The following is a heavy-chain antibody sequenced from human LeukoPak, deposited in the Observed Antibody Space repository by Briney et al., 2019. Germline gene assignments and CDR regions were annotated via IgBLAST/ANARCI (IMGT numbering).Heavy chain of an antibody. CDR1: GYTFTSNY. J-gene: IGHJ4*02. CDR3: ARMGMDPAMIMNFFDY. D-gene: IGHD5-18*01. CDR2: IHPSGGST. Sequence: GASVKVSCKASGYTFTSNYMHWVRQAPGQGLEWMGVIHPSGGSTNYLQKFQGRLTVTSDTSTSTVYMELSGLRSDDTAVYYCARMGMDPAMIMNFFDYWGQGTLVTVSS. V-gene: IGHV1-46*01.